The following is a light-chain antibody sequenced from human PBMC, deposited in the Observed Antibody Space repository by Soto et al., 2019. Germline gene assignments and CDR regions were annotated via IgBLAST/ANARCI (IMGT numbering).Light chain of an antibody. Sequence: QSALSQPASVSGSRGQSITISCTGTSSDVGGCNYVSWYQQHPGKAPKLMIYEVSKRPSGVPDRFSGSKSGNTASLTVSGLQAEDEADYYCSSYAGSNNYVFGTGTKVTVL. CDR1: SSDVGGCNY. V-gene: IGLV2-8*01. J-gene: IGLJ1*01. CDR3: SSYAGSNNYV. CDR2: EVS.